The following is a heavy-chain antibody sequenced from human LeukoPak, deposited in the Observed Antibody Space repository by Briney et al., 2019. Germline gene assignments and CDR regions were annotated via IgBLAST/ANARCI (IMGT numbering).Heavy chain of an antibody. J-gene: IGHJ4*02. CDR3: AREGTVLGID. Sequence: PSQTLSLTCTVSGGSISSSSYYWGWIRQPPGKGLEWIGSIYYSGSTYYNPSLKSRVTISVDTSKNQFSLKLSSVTAADTAVYYCAREGTVLGIDWGQGTLVTVSS. CDR1: GGSISSSSYY. D-gene: IGHD3-16*01. V-gene: IGHV4-39*07. CDR2: IYYSGST.